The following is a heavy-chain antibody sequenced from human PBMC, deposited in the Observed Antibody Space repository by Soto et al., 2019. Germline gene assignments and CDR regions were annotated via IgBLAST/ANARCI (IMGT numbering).Heavy chain of an antibody. Sequence: GGSLRLSCAASGFTFSSYAMHWVRQAPGKGLEWVAVISYDGSNKYYADSVKGRFTISRDNSKNTLYLQMNSLRAEDTAVYYCARDPLLTGTTRGSYYGMDVWDQGTTVTVSS. CDR1: GFTFSSYA. D-gene: IGHD4-17*01. J-gene: IGHJ6*02. V-gene: IGHV3-30*04. CDR2: ISYDGSNK. CDR3: ARDPLLTGTTRGSYYGMDV.